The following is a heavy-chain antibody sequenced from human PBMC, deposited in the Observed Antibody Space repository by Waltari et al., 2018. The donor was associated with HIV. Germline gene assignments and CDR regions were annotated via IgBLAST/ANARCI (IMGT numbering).Heavy chain of an antibody. CDR3: ARGGYYYDISGYYHY. J-gene: IGHJ4*02. Sequence: QVQLVESGGGVVQPGTSMRLSCAASGFTLRNFAMYWVRQAPGKGLEWVAVIWYDGENKYYADSVKGRFTISRDNSKNTLYLQMNSLRVEDTAVYYCARGGYYYDISGYYHYWGQGTLVTVSS. D-gene: IGHD3-22*01. V-gene: IGHV3-33*01. CDR2: IWYDGENK. CDR1: GFTLRNFA.